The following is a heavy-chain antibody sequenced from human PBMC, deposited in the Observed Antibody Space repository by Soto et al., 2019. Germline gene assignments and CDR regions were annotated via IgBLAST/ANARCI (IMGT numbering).Heavy chain of an antibody. Sequence: ASVKVSCKASGYTFTSYAMHWVRQAPGQRLEWMGWINAGNGNTKYSQKFQGRVTITRDTSASTAYMELSSLRSEDTAVYYCASSGSYFSGYYYGMDVWGQGTKVTVSS. V-gene: IGHV1-3*01. J-gene: IGHJ6*02. CDR2: INAGNGNT. CDR3: ASSGSYFSGYYYGMDV. CDR1: GYTFTSYA. D-gene: IGHD1-26*01.